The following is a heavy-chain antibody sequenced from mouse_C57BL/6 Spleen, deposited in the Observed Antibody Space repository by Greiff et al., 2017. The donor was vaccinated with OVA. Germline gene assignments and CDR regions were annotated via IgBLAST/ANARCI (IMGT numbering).Heavy chain of an antibody. CDR3: AREYYGSSSWCAY. D-gene: IGHD1-1*01. J-gene: IGHJ3*01. V-gene: IGHV1-61*01. CDR1: GYTFTSYW. Sequence: QVQLKQPGAELVRPGSSVKLSCKASGYTFTSYWMDWVKQRPGQGLEWIGNIYPSDSETHYNQKFKDKATLTVDKSSSTAYMQLSSLTSEDSAVYYCAREYYGSSSWCAYWGQGTLVTVSA. CDR2: IYPSDSET.